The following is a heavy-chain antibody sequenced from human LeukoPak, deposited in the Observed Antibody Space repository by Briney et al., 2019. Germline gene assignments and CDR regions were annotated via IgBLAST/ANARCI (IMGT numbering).Heavy chain of an antibody. CDR2: ISGSGGST. CDR3: ARDRHTAMVCYYYYMDV. Sequence: GGSLRLSCAASGFTFSSYAMSWVRQAPGKGLEWVSAISGSGGSTYYADSVRGRFTISRDNARNSLYLQMNSLRDEDTAVYYCARDRHTAMVCYYYYMDVWGTGTTVTVSS. V-gene: IGHV3-23*01. J-gene: IGHJ6*03. D-gene: IGHD5-18*01. CDR1: GFTFSSYA.